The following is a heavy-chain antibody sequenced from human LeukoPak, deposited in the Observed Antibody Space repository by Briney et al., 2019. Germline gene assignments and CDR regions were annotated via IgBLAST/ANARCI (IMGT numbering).Heavy chain of an antibody. Sequence: GGSLRLSCAASGFTFSSYGMHWVRQAPGKGLEWVAVISYDGSNKYYADSVKGRFTISRDNSKNTLYLQMNSLRAEDTAMYYCAKGESRGDYGSYMDVWGKGTTVTVSS. V-gene: IGHV3-30*18. CDR2: ISYDGSNK. CDR1: GFTFSSYG. CDR3: AKGESRGDYGSYMDV. D-gene: IGHD4-17*01. J-gene: IGHJ6*04.